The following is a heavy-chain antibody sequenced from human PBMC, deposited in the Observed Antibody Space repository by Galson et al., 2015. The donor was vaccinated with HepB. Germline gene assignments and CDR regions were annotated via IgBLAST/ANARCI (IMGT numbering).Heavy chain of an antibody. CDR3: ASAPHSSGWYGLDY. Sequence: SLRLPCAASGFTFSSYEMNWVRQAPGKGLEWVSYISSSGSTIYYADSVKGRFTISRDNAKNSLYLQMNSLRAEDTAVYYCASAPHSSGWYGLDYWGQGTLVTVSS. D-gene: IGHD6-19*01. CDR1: GFTFSSYE. J-gene: IGHJ4*02. CDR2: ISSSGSTI. V-gene: IGHV3-48*03.